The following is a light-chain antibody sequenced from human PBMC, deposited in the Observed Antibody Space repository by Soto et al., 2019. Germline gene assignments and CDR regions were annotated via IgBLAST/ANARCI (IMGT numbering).Light chain of an antibody. J-gene: IGKJ1*01. Sequence: DIQLTQSHSTLSASVGDRVTLTCLASQSISSWLAWYQQKPGKAPKLLIYKASSLESGVPSRFSGSGSGTEFTLTISSLQPDDFATYYCQQYNSYSPTFGQGTKVDIK. V-gene: IGKV1-5*03. CDR3: QQYNSYSPT. CDR2: KAS. CDR1: QSISSW.